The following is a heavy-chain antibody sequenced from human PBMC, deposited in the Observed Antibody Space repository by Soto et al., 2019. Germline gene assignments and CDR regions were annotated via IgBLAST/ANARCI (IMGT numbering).Heavy chain of an antibody. CDR3: ARGTLITMVRGVRFEGSVVYYYGMDV. D-gene: IGHD3-10*01. CDR1: GGTFSSYA. V-gene: IGHV1-69*01. J-gene: IGHJ6*02. Sequence: QVQLVQSGAEVKKPGSSVKVSCKASGGTFSSYAISWVRQAPGQGLEWMGGIIPIFGTANYAQKFRGRVTITADESTSTAYMELSSLRSEDTAVYYCARGTLITMVRGVRFEGSVVYYYGMDVWGQGTTVTVSS. CDR2: IIPIFGTA.